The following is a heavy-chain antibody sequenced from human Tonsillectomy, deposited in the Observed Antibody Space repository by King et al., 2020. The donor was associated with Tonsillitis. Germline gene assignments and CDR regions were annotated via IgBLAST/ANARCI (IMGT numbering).Heavy chain of an antibody. V-gene: IGHV3-43D*03. CDR1: GFTFDDYA. Sequence: VQLVESGGVVVHPGGSLRLSCVTSGFTFDDYAIHWVRQAPGKGLEWVSLITWDGSHTYYADSVKGRFTISRDNSKNSLYLQLNSLRPEDTALYYCAKSFDTSGYYYFDYWGQGTLVTVPS. D-gene: IGHD3-22*01. CDR2: ITWDGSHT. J-gene: IGHJ4*02. CDR3: AKSFDTSGYYYFDY.